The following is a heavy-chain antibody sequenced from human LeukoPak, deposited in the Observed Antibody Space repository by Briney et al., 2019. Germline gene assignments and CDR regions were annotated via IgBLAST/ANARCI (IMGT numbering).Heavy chain of an antibody. V-gene: IGHV4-39*07. CDR3: ARGPYSYDSSGAFDI. J-gene: IGHJ3*02. CDR2: IYHSGST. Sequence: SETLSLTCTVSGGSISSSSYYWGWIRQPPGKGLEWIGTIYHSGSTYYNPSLKSRVTISVDTSKNQFSLKLSSVTAADTAVYYCARGPYSYDSSGAFDIWGQGTMVTVSS. D-gene: IGHD3-22*01. CDR1: GGSISSSSYY.